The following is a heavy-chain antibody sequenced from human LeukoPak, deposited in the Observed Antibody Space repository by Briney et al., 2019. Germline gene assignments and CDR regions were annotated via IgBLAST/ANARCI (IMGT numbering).Heavy chain of an antibody. V-gene: IGHV1-46*01. CDR3: ARSGVTATTDYFDY. CDR2: IKPGNTHT. D-gene: IGHD1-7*01. J-gene: IGHJ4*02. Sequence: ASVKVSCTASGYTFTNYYIHWVRQAPGQGLEWMGIIKPGNTHTTYAQNFQGRVTMTRDTSSSTVYMELSSLTSDDAAVFYCARSGVTATTDYFDYWGQGTLVTVSS. CDR1: GYTFTNYY.